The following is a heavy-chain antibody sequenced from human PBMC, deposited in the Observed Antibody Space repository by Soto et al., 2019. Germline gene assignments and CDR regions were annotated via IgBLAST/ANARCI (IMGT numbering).Heavy chain of an antibody. CDR3: AKQSPYSNSWYEIDY. V-gene: IGHV3-23*01. D-gene: IGHD6-13*01. CDR1: GFTFSNYG. Sequence: EVPLLESGGGLVQPGGSLRLSCAASGFTFSNYGMNWVRQAPGKGLEWVSGISGRGDDTHYADSVKGRFTISRDSSKNTLYLIMNNLRAEDTAVYYCAKQSPYSNSWYEIDYWGQGTLVTVSS. CDR2: ISGRGDDT. J-gene: IGHJ4*02.